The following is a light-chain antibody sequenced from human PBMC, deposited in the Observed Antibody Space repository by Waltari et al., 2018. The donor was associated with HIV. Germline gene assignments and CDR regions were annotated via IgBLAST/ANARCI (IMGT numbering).Light chain of an antibody. CDR2: ADT. CDR1: NVGSKS. J-gene: IGLJ3*02. Sequence: SYVLTQPPSVSVAPGQTARITCGGNNVGSKSVHSYQQKPGQAPVLVVYADTDRPSGIPERFSGSNSGNTATLTISRVEAGDEADYYCQVWDTSGDPWVFGGGTKLTVL. V-gene: IGLV3-21*02. CDR3: QVWDTSGDPWV.